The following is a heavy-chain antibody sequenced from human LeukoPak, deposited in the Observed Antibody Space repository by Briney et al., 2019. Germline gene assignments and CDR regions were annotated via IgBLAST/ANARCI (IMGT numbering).Heavy chain of an antibody. CDR1: GYTFTSYY. CDR3: ARLPLPPYDGSGQDVDY. J-gene: IGHJ4*02. V-gene: IGHV1-46*01. D-gene: IGHD3-22*01. CDR2: INPSGGST. Sequence: ASVKVSCKASGYTFTSYYMHWVRQAPGQGLEWMGIINPSGGSTSYAQKFQGRVTMTRDMSTSTVYMELSSLRSEDTAVYYCARLPLPPYDGSGQDVDYWGQGTLVTVSS.